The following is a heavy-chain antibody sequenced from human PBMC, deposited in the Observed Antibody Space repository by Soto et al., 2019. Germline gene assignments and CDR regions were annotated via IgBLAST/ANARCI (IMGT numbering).Heavy chain of an antibody. Sequence: PSETLSLTCTVSGGSIRNVYWGWIRQAPGKGLGWIGFIFHSGNAKYNPSLKSRVTISVDTSKNQSSLSLDSVTAADTAVYFCARAHAPTLPFDYWGQGTLVTVSS. CDR2: IFHSGNA. J-gene: IGHJ4*01. CDR1: GGSIRNVY. V-gene: IGHV4-59*01. CDR3: ARAHAPTLPFDY. D-gene: IGHD2-15*01.